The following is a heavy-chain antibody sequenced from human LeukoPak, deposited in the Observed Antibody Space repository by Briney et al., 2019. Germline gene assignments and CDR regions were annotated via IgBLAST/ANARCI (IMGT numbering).Heavy chain of an antibody. CDR2: IIPIFGTA. D-gene: IGHD2-2*01. V-gene: IGHV1-69*05. CDR3: ARDKVAGDIVLVPAAIRCDP. J-gene: IGHJ5*02. CDR1: GYTFTSYD. Sequence: SVKVSCKASGYTFTSYDINWVRQATGQGLEWMGGIIPIFGTANYAQKFQGRVTITTDESTSTAYMELSSLRSEETAVYYCARDKVAGDIVLVPAAIRCDPWGQGTLVTVSS.